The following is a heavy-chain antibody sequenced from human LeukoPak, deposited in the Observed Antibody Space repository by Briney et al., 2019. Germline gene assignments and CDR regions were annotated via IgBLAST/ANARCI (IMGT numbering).Heavy chain of an antibody. Sequence: SETRSLTCTVSGGSISSYYWSWIRQSPGKGLEWLGYIYHTGSTKYNPSLKSRGTISVDTSKNQFSLKLSSVTAADTAVYYCARLYYYGSGSYLPFDIWGQGTMVTVSS. CDR1: GGSISSYY. V-gene: IGHV4-59*01. CDR3: ARLYYYGSGSYLPFDI. D-gene: IGHD3-10*01. CDR2: IYHTGST. J-gene: IGHJ3*02.